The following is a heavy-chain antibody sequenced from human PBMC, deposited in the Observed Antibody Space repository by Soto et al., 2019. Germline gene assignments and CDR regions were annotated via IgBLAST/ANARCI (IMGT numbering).Heavy chain of an antibody. CDR3: AMYYDILTGYPTFGY. Sequence: PSETLSLTCTVSGGSISSSSYYWGWIRQPPGKGLEWIGSIYYSGSTYYNPSLKSRVTISVDTSKNQFSLKLSSVTAADTAVYYCAMYYDILTGYPTFGYWGQGTLVTVSS. CDR1: GGSISSSSYY. V-gene: IGHV4-39*01. CDR2: IYYSGST. D-gene: IGHD3-9*01. J-gene: IGHJ4*02.